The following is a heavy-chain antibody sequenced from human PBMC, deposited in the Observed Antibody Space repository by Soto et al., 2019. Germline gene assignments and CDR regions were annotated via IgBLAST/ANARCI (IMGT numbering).Heavy chain of an antibody. J-gene: IGHJ6*03. V-gene: IGHV4-34*01. Sequence: PAETLSLTCAVYGGSFSGYYWSWIGQPPGKGLEWIGEINHSGSTNYNPSLKSRVTISVDTSKNQFSLKLSSVTAADTAVYYCARGTNIAVVPAAKLYYMDVWGKGTTVTVSS. CDR2: INHSGST. D-gene: IGHD2-2*01. CDR1: GGSFSGYY. CDR3: ARGTNIAVVPAAKLYYMDV.